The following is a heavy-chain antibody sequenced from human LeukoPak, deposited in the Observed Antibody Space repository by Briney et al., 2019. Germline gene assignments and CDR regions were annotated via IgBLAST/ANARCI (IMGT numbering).Heavy chain of an antibody. Sequence: SETLSLTCTVSGVSISSSNSYWGWIRQPPGKGLEWIGSIYQRATVHYNPSLKSRVTISLDTSKNHFSLNLRSMQASDTAVYYCARAFCVGECFVLHIFFDSWGQGTLVTVSS. CDR1: GVSISSSNSY. V-gene: IGHV4-39*02. CDR2: IYQRATV. CDR3: ARAFCVGECFVLHIFFDS. J-gene: IGHJ4*02. D-gene: IGHD2-21*01.